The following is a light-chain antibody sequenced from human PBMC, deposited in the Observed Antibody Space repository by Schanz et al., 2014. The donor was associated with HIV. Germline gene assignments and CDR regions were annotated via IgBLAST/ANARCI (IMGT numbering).Light chain of an antibody. CDR1: QSISSW. Sequence: GDRVTITCRASQSISSWLAWYQQKPGKAPKLLIYATSTLQSGVPSRFSGSGSGTEFTLTISSLQPEEFGAFDWKRLNGYLLIVGGGTRVEI. V-gene: IGKV1-9*01. CDR3: KRLNGYLLI. J-gene: IGKJ4*01. CDR2: ATS.